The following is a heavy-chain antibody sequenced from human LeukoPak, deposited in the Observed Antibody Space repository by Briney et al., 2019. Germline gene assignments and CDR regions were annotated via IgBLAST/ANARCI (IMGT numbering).Heavy chain of an antibody. Sequence: GGSLTLSCAASGFSFSTYGMHWVRQAPGKGLEWVTFMQYDGSEEYYADSVKGRFTISRDNSKNTLYLQMDSLSGEDTAVYYCAGKAAAYYFVYWGQGTLVTVSS. V-gene: IGHV3-30*02. CDR3: AGKAAAYYFVY. J-gene: IGHJ4*02. D-gene: IGHD2-2*01. CDR2: MQYDGSEE. CDR1: GFSFSTYG.